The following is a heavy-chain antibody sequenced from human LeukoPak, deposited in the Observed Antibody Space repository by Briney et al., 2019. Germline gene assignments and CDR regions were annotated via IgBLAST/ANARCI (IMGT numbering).Heavy chain of an antibody. Sequence: PGGSLRLSCAASGFTFSSYTMNWVRQAPGEGLEWVSYIGSSSGTIYYADSVKGRFTISRDNAKNSLYLLMNSLRAEDTAVYYCARDRVVATFDYWGQGTLVTVSS. CDR2: IGSSSGTI. D-gene: IGHD5-12*01. CDR3: ARDRVVATFDY. V-gene: IGHV3-48*01. CDR1: GFTFSSYT. J-gene: IGHJ4*02.